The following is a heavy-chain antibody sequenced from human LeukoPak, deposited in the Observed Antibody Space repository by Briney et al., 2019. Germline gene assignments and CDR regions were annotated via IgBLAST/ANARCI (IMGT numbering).Heavy chain of an antibody. CDR2: INPNSGDT. V-gene: IGHV1-2*06. Sequence: GASVKVSCQPSGYTFTGYHMHWARQAPGQGLEWMGRINPNSGDTNNAQKFQGRVPMTRDTSISTAYMDLSRLTSDDTAVYYCARGYCSSTSCLFDYWGQGTLVTVSS. CDR1: GYTFTGYH. CDR3: ARGYCSSTSCLFDY. D-gene: IGHD2-2*01. J-gene: IGHJ4*02.